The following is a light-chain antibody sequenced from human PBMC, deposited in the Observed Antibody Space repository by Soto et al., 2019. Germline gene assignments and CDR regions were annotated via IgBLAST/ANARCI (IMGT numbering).Light chain of an antibody. CDR1: SSDFGGYNY. V-gene: IGLV2-11*01. Sequence: QSVLAQPRSVSGSPGQSVTISCTGTSSDFGGYNYVSWYQHHPGKAPKLMIYDVSERPSGVPDRFSGSKSGNTASLTISGLQAEDEAYYYCCSYAGTFYGFGTGTKVTVL. CDR2: DVS. J-gene: IGLJ1*01. CDR3: CSYAGTFYG.